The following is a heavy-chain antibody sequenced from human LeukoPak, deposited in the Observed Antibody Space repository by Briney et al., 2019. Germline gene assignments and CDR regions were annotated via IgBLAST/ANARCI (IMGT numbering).Heavy chain of an antibody. V-gene: IGHV3-21*01. CDR2: ISATGNYI. J-gene: IGHJ4*02. Sequence: GGSLRLSCAASGFIFSSYSMNWVRQAPGKGLEWVSSISATGNYIYYADSVKGRFTISRDNAKNSLYLQMNSLRAEDTAVYYCARDRSGYTFDYWGQGTLATVSS. CDR3: ARDRSGYTFDY. D-gene: IGHD5-18*01. CDR1: GFIFSSYS.